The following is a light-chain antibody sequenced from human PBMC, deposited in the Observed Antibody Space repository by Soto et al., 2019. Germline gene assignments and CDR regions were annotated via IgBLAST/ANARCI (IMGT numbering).Light chain of an antibody. J-gene: IGLJ2*01. Sequence: QSALTQPASVSGSPGQSITISCTGTSSDVGGYNYVSWYQQHPGKAPKLMIYDVSNRPSGVSNRFSGSKSGNTASLTISGLQGEEGAYYYWRIYTSSRTVVFGGGAKLTVL. V-gene: IGLV2-14*01. CDR1: SSDVGGYNY. CDR2: DVS. CDR3: RIYTSSRTVV.